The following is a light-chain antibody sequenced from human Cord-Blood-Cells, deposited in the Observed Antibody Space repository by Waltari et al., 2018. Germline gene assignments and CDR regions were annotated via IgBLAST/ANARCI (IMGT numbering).Light chain of an antibody. Sequence: QSALTPPPSVSGSPGQSIPISCTGTSSDVGGCNYVSWYQQHPGKAPKLMIYDVSKRPSGVPNRFSGSKSGNTASLTIAGRQAEDEADYYCSSYTGSSTWVFGGGTKLTVL. V-gene: IGLV2-14*03. J-gene: IGLJ3*02. CDR2: DVS. CDR3: SSYTGSSTWV. CDR1: SSDVGGCNY.